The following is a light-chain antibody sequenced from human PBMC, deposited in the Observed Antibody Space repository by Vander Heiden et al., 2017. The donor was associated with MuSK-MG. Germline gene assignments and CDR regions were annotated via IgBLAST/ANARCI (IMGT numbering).Light chain of an antibody. CDR1: QSVSSSY. J-gene: IGKJ4*01. CDR3: QQEGSSTLT. V-gene: IGKV3-20*01. CDR2: GAA. Sequence: EIVLTQSPGTLSLSPGERATLSCRASQSVSSSYLAWYQQKPGQAPRRLIYGAASRATGIPDRFSGSASGTDFTLTISRLEPEDFAVYYCQQEGSSTLTFGGGTKVXIK.